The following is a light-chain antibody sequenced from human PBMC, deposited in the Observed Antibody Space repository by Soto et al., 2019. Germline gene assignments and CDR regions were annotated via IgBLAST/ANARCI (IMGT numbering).Light chain of an antibody. CDR3: QQYNNWPPWT. CDR2: GAS. J-gene: IGKJ1*01. CDR1: QSVFSN. Sequence: EIVLTQSPGTLSLSPGERATLSCRASQSVFSNLAWYQQKPGQAPRLLIYGASTRATGIPARFSGSGSGTEFTLTISSLQSEDFAVYYCQQYNNWPPWTFGQGTKVDIK. V-gene: IGKV3-15*01.